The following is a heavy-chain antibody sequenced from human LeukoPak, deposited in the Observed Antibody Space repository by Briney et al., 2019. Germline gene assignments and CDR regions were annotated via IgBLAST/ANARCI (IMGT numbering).Heavy chain of an antibody. D-gene: IGHD3-9*01. CDR2: ISSSSSYI. CDR3: ARGLRYFDWSGRFDY. J-gene: IGHJ4*02. Sequence: KPGGSLRLSCAASGFTFSSYNMNWVRQAPGKGLEWVASISSSSSYIYYADSVKGRFTISRDNAKNSLYLQMNSLRAEDTAVYYCARGLRYFDWSGRFDYWGQGTLVTVSS. V-gene: IGHV3-21*01. CDR1: GFTFSSYN.